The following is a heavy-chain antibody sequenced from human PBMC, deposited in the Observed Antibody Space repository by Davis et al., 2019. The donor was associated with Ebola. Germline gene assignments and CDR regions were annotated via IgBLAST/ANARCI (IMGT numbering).Heavy chain of an antibody. CDR1: GGTFSSHA. J-gene: IGHJ1*01. V-gene: IGHV1-69*13. CDR2: IIPIFDTR. D-gene: IGHD3-22*01. CDR3: AGESRWYYDSSGYYPEYFQH. Sequence: AASVQVSCKASGGTFSSHAISWVRQAPGQGLEWMGGIIPIFDTRKYAQKFQGRVTITADESTNTAYLELSSLRSEDTAVYYCAGESRWYYDSSGYYPEYFQHWGQGTLVTVSS.